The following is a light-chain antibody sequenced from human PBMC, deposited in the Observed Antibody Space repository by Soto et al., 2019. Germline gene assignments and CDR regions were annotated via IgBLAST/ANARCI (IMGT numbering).Light chain of an antibody. Sequence: DIVMTQSPDSLAVSLGERATVNCKSSQSLICSSNDKSYLAWYQHKPGQPPKLLIYWASTRESGVPDRFSGSGSGTDFTLTIASLQAEDVAVYYCQQYCSTPRAFGQGTKVDNK. CDR2: WAS. V-gene: IGKV4-1*01. CDR1: QSLICSSNDKSY. J-gene: IGKJ1*01. CDR3: QQYCSTPRA.